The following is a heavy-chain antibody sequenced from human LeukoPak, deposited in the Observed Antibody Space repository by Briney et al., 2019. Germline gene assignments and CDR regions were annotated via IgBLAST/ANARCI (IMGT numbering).Heavy chain of an antibody. Sequence: GGSLRLSCAASGFTFNDHWMHWVRQAPGKGLVWVSRIKGDGSSTTYADSVKGRFTISRDNAKNTLYLQMNSLRAEDTAVYYCARDLSYSLEYWGQGALVTVSS. CDR2: IKGDGSST. CDR3: ARDLSYSLEY. D-gene: IGHD3-10*01. V-gene: IGHV3-74*01. J-gene: IGHJ4*02. CDR1: GFTFNDHW.